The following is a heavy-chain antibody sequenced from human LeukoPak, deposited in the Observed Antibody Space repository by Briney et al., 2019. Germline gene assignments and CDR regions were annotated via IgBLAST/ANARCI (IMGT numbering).Heavy chain of an antibody. D-gene: IGHD3-22*01. CDR1: GFTFSNYG. CDR2: IWYDGSNK. J-gene: IGHJ4*02. V-gene: IGHV3-33*01. CDR3: ARYYYDSSGYPYYFDY. Sequence: GGSLRLSCAASGFTFSNYGMHWVRQAPGKGLEWVAAIWYDGSNKYYGDSVKGRFTISRDNSKNTVYLQMNSLRAEDTAVYYCARYYYDSSGYPYYFDYWGQGTLVTVSS.